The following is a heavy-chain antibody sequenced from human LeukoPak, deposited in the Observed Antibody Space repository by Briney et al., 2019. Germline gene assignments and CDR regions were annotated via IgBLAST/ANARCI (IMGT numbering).Heavy chain of an antibody. CDR3: ARNPGIAVAGVWFDP. D-gene: IGHD6-19*01. J-gene: IGHJ5*02. Sequence: ASVKVSCKASGYTFTGYYMHWVRQAPGQGLEWMGWINPNSGGTNYAQKFQGRVTITADKSTSTAYMELSSLRSEDTAVYYCARNPGIAVAGVWFDPWGQGTLVTVSS. CDR1: GYTFTGYY. CDR2: INPNSGGT. V-gene: IGHV1-2*02.